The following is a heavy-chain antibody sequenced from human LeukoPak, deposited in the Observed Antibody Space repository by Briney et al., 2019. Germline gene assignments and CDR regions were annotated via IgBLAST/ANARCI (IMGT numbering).Heavy chain of an antibody. CDR1: GFTFSSYA. CDR2: ISGSGGST. Sequence: PGGSLRLSCAASGFTFSSYAMSWVRQAPGKGLEWVSAISGSGGSTYYADSVKGRFTISRDNSKNTLYLQMNSLRAEDTAVYYCATQGGGVLRFLEWSLDYWGQGTLVTVSS. V-gene: IGHV3-23*01. CDR3: ATQGGGVLRFLEWSLDY. J-gene: IGHJ4*02. D-gene: IGHD3-3*01.